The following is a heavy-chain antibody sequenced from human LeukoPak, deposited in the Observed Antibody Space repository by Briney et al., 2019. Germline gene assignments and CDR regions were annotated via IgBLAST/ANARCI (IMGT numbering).Heavy chain of an antibody. D-gene: IGHD2-15*01. Sequence: PSETLSLTCTVSGGSLSSYYWSWIRQPPGKGLEWIGYIYYSGSTNYNPSLKSRVTISVDTPKNQFSLKLSSVTAADTAVYYCARGGRVVVAATAVDYWGQGTLVTVSS. J-gene: IGHJ4*02. CDR1: GGSLSSYY. CDR3: ARGGRVVVAATAVDY. CDR2: IYYSGST. V-gene: IGHV4-59*01.